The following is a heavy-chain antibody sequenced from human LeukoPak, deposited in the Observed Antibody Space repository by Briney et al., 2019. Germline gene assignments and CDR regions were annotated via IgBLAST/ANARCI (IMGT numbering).Heavy chain of an antibody. J-gene: IGHJ5*02. CDR3: ARRIVGATNWFDP. D-gene: IGHD1-26*01. CDR2: IYHSGST. V-gene: IGHV4-38-2*01. Sequence: PSETLSLTCAVAGYSISSGYYWGWMRQSPGQGLEWIGSIYHSGSTYYNPSLKSLVTISVDTSKNQFSLKLTSVTAADTAVYYCARRIVGATNWFDPWGQGTLVTVSS. CDR1: GYSISSGYY.